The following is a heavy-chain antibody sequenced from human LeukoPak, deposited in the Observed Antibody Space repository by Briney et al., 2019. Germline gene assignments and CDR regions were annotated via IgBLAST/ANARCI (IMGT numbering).Heavy chain of an antibody. D-gene: IGHD2-8*01. CDR3: ARDLGCLGGMDV. CDR1: GFTFSSYS. J-gene: IGHJ6*02. CDR2: ISSSSSYI. V-gene: IGHV3-21*01. Sequence: PGGSLRLSCAASGFTFSSYSMNWVRQAPGKGLEWVSSISSSSSYIYYADSVKGRFTISRDNAKNSLYLQMNSLRAEDTAVYYCARDLGCLGGMDVWGQGTTVTVSS.